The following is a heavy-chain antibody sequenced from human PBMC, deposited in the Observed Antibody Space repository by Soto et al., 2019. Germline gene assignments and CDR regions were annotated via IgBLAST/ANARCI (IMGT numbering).Heavy chain of an antibody. D-gene: IGHD2-21*01. CDR1: GGTFSSYT. Sequence: QVQLVQSGAEVKKPGSSVKVSCKASGGTFSSYTISWVRQAPGQGLEWMGRIIPILGIDNYAQKVQGRVTITADKSTITAYMRLGSLRSEDMDVYSCARARVPGGEGFDPWGQGTLVTVSS. CDR2: IIPILGID. V-gene: IGHV1-69*02. J-gene: IGHJ5*02. CDR3: ARARVPGGEGFDP.